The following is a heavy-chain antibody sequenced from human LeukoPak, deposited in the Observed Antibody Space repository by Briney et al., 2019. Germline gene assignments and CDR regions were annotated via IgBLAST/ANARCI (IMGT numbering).Heavy chain of an antibody. CDR3: ARLVATTGRLYFDY. D-gene: IGHD1-1*01. CDR2: IYSGGNT. V-gene: IGHV3-53*01. CDR1: GFTVSSNY. Sequence: QTGGSLRFSGAASGFTVSSNYMGWVRQAPGKGLEYVSVIYSGGNTYYAGSVKGRFTISRDNSKNTVYLQMNSLRAEDTAVFYCARLVATTGRLYFDYWGQGNLVTVSS. J-gene: IGHJ4*02.